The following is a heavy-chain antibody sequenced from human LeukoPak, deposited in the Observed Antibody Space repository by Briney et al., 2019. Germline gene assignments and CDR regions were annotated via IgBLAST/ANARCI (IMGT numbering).Heavy chain of an antibody. J-gene: IGHJ4*02. Sequence: SETLSLTCSVSGASISTYYWSWVCQPPGQGLEWIGEISLTGLTHYNPSLESRVTVSLDKSKNQLSLNLTSATAVDTAVYYCSRENGAFSPFGYWGQGTLVTVLS. CDR2: ISLTGLT. CDR1: GASISTYY. CDR3: SRENGAFSPFGY. V-gene: IGHV4-59*12. D-gene: IGHD2-8*01.